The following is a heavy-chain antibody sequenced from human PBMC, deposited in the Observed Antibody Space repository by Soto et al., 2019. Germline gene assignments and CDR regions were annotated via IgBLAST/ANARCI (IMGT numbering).Heavy chain of an antibody. Sequence: GPLRLSCVASGFSLANYPMNWVRQTPGKGLEWISYSSPRGDTIYYADSVEGRFTISRDNARNSLSLHMSSLRDEDSALYYCAKGPHTNVGWPYYFESWGQGVPVTVSS. CDR2: SSPRGDTI. V-gene: IGHV3-48*02. CDR3: AKGPHTNVGWPYYFES. CDR1: GFSLANYP. J-gene: IGHJ4*02. D-gene: IGHD6-19*01.